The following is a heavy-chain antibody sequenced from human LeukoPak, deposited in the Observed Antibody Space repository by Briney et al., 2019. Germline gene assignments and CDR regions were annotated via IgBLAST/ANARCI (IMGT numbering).Heavy chain of an antibody. CDR2: ISGSGGST. CDR1: GFTFSSYA. Sequence: GGSLRLSCAASGFTFSSYAMSWVRQAPGKGLEWVSAISGSGGSTYYADSVKGRFTISRDNSKNTLYLQMNSLRAEDTAVYYCAKDLDARIAVAGIDYWGQGTVVTVSS. J-gene: IGHJ4*02. V-gene: IGHV3-23*01. D-gene: IGHD6-19*01. CDR3: AKDLDARIAVAGIDY.